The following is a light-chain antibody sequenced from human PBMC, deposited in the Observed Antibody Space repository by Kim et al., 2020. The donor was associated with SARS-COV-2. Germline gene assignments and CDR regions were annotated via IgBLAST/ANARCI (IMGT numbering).Light chain of an antibody. V-gene: IGKV3-15*01. CDR2: GAS. CDR1: VSSN. CDR3: QQYNNWPLT. J-gene: IGKJ4*01. Sequence: VSSNLAWYQQKPGQAPRFLIYGASTRATGISARFSGTGSGTDFTLTISSLQSEDFAIYYCQQYNNWPLTFGGGTKVEI.